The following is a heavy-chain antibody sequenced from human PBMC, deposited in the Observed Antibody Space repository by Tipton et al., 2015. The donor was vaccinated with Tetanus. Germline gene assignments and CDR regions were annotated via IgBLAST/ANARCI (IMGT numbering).Heavy chain of an antibody. CDR3: AKRDYKKGNWFDP. D-gene: IGHD4-11*01. CDR1: GGSINNYY. CDR2: ISYSGST. V-gene: IGHV4-59*12. Sequence: TLSLTCTVSGGSINNYYWSWIRQPPGKGLEWIGYISYSGSTNYNPSLKSRVTISIDTSKNQFSLKLSSVTAADTGVYYCAKRDYKKGNWFDPWGQGIPVTVSS. J-gene: IGHJ5*02.